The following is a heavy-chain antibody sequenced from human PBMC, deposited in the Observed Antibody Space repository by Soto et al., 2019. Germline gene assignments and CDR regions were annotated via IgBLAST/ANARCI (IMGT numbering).Heavy chain of an antibody. CDR3: ARIPYAVYYFDY. Sequence: PSETLSLTGTVSGGAISSSSYYWGWIRRPPGKGLEWIGSIYYSGSTYYNPSLKSRVTISLDTAKNQFSLKLSSVTAADTAVYYCARIPYAVYYFDYWGQGTLVTVSS. D-gene: IGHD2-2*01. CDR2: IYYSGST. V-gene: IGHV4-39*01. J-gene: IGHJ4*02. CDR1: GGAISSSSYY.